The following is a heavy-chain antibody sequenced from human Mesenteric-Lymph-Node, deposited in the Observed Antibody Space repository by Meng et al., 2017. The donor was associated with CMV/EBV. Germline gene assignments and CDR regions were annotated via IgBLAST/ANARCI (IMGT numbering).Heavy chain of an antibody. CDR2: INHSGST. Sequence: SETLSFTCAVYGGSFSGYYWSWIRQLPGKGLEWIGEINHSGSTNYNPSSKSRDTISVDTSKNQFSLKLSSVTAADTAVYYCARAGWLRLPYWFDPWGQGTLVTVSS. J-gene: IGHJ5*02. CDR3: ARAGWLRLPYWFDP. CDR1: GGSFSGYY. V-gene: IGHV4-34*01. D-gene: IGHD5-12*01.